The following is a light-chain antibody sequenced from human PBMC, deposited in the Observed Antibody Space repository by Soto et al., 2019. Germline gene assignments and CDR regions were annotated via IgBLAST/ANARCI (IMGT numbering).Light chain of an antibody. CDR1: QSVSSS. CDR3: QQRVKRPPYFT. Sequence: EIVLTQSPDTLSLSPGERATLSCRASQSVSSSLAWYQQKPGQAPRLLIYDASNRATGIPARFRGSGSGTDFTLTAGTLDPEDVAVYYSQQRVKRPPYFTFGPGNKVDIK. CDR2: DAS. J-gene: IGKJ3*01. V-gene: IGKV3-11*01.